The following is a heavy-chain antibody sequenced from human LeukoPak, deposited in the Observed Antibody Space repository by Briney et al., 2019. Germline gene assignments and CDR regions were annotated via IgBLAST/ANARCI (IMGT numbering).Heavy chain of an antibody. J-gene: IGHJ3*02. CDR3: ARVGDLGAFDI. CDR2: IYTSGST. V-gene: IGHV4-61*02. CDR1: GGSISSGSYY. D-gene: IGHD3-3*01. Sequence: PSETLSLTCTVSGGSISSGSYYWSWIRQPAGKGLEWIGRIYTSGSTSYNPSLKSRVTISVDTSKNQFSLKLSSVTAADTAVYYCARVGDLGAFDIWGQGTMVTVSS.